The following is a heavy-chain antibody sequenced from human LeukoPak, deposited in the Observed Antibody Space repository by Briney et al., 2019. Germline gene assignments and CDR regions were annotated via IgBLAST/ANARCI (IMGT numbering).Heavy chain of an antibody. CDR3: AKSRTSSSWRYFDY. J-gene: IGHJ4*02. CDR2: IQYDGSNK. D-gene: IGHD6-13*01. Sequence: GGSPRLSCAASGFTFSSYGMHWVRQAPGKGLEWVAFIQYDGSNKYYADSVKGRFTISRDNSKNTLYLQMNSLRAEDTAVYYCAKSRTSSSWRYFDYWGQGTLVTVSS. V-gene: IGHV3-30*02. CDR1: GFTFSSYG.